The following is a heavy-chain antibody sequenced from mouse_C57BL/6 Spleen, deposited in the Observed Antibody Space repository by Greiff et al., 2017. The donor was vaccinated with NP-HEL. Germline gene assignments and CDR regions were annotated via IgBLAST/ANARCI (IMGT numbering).Heavy chain of an antibody. CDR2: IDPSDSYT. J-gene: IGHJ2*01. V-gene: IGHV1-69*01. D-gene: IGHD2-4*01. CDR1: GYTFTSYW. Sequence: QVQLQQPGAELVMPGASVKLSCKASGYTFTSYWMHWVKQRPGQGLEWIGEIDPSDSYTNYNQKFKGKSTLTVDKSSSTAYMQLSSLTSEDSAVYYCARGDYDWYFDYWGQGTTLTVSS. CDR3: ARGDYDWYFDY.